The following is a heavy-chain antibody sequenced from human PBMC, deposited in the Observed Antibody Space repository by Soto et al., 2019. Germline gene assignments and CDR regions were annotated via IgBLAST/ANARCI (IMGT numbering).Heavy chain of an antibody. CDR3: ARLYQYSYGYGAFDP. Sequence: TSETLSLTCTVSGGSISSSSYYWGWIRQPPGKGLEWIGSIYYSGSTYYNPSLKSRVTISVDTSKNQFSLKLSSVTAADTAVYYCARLYQYSYGYGAFDPWGQGTLVTVSS. CDR1: GGSISSSSYY. D-gene: IGHD5-18*01. V-gene: IGHV4-39*01. CDR2: IYYSGST. J-gene: IGHJ5*02.